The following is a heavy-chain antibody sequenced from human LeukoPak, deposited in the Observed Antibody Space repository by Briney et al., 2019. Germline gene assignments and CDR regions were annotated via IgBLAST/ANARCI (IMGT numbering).Heavy chain of an antibody. CDR2: IRSKAYGGTT. J-gene: IGHJ4*02. CDR3: TRDLYYDFWSGFDY. Sequence: GGSLRLSCTASGFTFGDYAMSWVRQAPGKGLEWVGFIRSKAYGGTTEYAASVKCRFTISRDDSKSTAYLQMNSLKTEDTAVYYCTRDLYYDFWSGFDYWGQGTLVTVSS. V-gene: IGHV3-49*04. D-gene: IGHD3-3*01. CDR1: GFTFGDYA.